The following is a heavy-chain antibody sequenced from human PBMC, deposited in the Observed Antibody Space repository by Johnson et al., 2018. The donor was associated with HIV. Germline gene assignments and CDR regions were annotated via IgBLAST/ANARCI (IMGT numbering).Heavy chain of an antibody. CDR2: ISSSGSTI. J-gene: IGHJ3*02. V-gene: IGHV3-11*01. CDR1: GFSFNDYY. Sequence: QVQLVESGGGLVKPGGSLRLSCAASGFSFNDYYMSWIRQAPGKGLEWVSYISSSGSTIYYADSVKGRFTISRDNAKNSLYLQMNSLRVEDTALYYCARVLVGATGDFGAFDIWGQGTMVTVSS. CDR3: ARVLVGATGDFGAFDI. D-gene: IGHD1-26*01.